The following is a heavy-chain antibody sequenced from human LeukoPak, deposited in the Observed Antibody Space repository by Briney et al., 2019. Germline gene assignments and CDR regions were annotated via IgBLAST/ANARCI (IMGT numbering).Heavy chain of an antibody. CDR2: IGNGGTNT. D-gene: IGHD4-17*01. V-gene: IGHV3-23*01. J-gene: IGHJ4*02. CDR1: GFTFSSYA. CDR3: AKATDRWRDFDY. Sequence: GGSLRLSCAASGFTFSSYAMTWARQAPGKGLEWVSSIGNGGTNTYYAHSVKGRFTISRDNSKNTLYLQVNSLRAEDTAVYYCAKATDRWRDFDYWGPGTLVSVSS.